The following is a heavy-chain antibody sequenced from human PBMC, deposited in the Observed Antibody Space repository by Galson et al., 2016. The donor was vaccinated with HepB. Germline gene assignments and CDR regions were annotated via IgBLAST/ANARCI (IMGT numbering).Heavy chain of an antibody. CDR3: ATGGPLGSYFDN. CDR2: IRSKRDAETT. J-gene: IGHJ4*02. V-gene: IGHV3-15*05. Sequence: SLRLSCAVSGSTFTNVWMSWVRQAPGKGLEWVARIRSKRDAETTDYVAAVRGRFTISRDDSEKKVYLQMNSLKSEDTAVCHCATGGPLGSYFDNWGQGTLVTVSA. CDR1: GSTFTNVW. D-gene: IGHD1-26*01.